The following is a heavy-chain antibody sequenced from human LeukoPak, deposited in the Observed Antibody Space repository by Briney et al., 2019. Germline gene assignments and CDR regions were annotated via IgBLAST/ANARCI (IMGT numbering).Heavy chain of an antibody. D-gene: IGHD4-17*01. J-gene: IGHJ4*02. Sequence: SETLSLTCAVYGGSFSGYYWSWIRQPPGKGVEWIGEINHSGSTNYNPSLRSRVTISVDTSKNQFSLKLSSVTAADTAVYYCARGPYGGDYGDFDYWGQGTLVTVSS. V-gene: IGHV4-34*01. CDR2: INHSGST. CDR1: GGSFSGYY. CDR3: ARGPYGGDYGDFDY.